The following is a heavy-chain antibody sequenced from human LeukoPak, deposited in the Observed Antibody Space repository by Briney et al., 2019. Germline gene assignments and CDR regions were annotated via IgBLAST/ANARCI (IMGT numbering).Heavy chain of an antibody. CDR3: TTPYPFWSGYYTYFDY. V-gene: IGHV3-15*01. D-gene: IGHD3-3*01. CDR1: GFTFSNAW. J-gene: IGHJ4*02. Sequence: GGSLRLSCAASGFTFSNAWMSWVRQAPGKGLEWVGRIKSKTDGGTTDYAAPVKGRFTISRDDSKNTPYLQMNSLKTEDTAVYYCTTPYPFWSGYYTYFDYWGQGTLVTVSS. CDR2: IKSKTDGGTT.